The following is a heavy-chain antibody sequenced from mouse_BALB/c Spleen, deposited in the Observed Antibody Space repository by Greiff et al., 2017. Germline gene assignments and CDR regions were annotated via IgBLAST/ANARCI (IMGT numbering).Heavy chain of an antibody. CDR2: ISSGSSTI. CDR3: ARHYFDY. J-gene: IGHJ2*01. Sequence: DVHLVESGGGLVQPGGSRKLSCAASGFTFSSFGMHWVRQAPEKGLEWVAYISSGSSTIYYADTVKGRFTISRDNPKNTLFLQMTSLRSEDTAMYYCARHYFDYWGQGTTLTVSS. CDR1: GFTFSSFG. V-gene: IGHV5-17*02.